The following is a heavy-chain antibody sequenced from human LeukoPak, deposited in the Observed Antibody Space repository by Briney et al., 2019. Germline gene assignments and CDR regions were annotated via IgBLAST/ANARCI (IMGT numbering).Heavy chain of an antibody. CDR1: GFTFSSYW. D-gene: IGHD2-2*01. Sequence: GGSLRLSCAASGFTFSSYWMHWVRQAPGKGLVWVSRINTDGSSTSYADSVKGRFTISRDNAKNTLYLQMNSLRAEDTAVYYCARDQGDCSSTSCYESWFDPWGQGTLVTVSS. CDR3: ARDQGDCSSTSCYESWFDP. J-gene: IGHJ5*02. V-gene: IGHV3-74*01. CDR2: INTDGSST.